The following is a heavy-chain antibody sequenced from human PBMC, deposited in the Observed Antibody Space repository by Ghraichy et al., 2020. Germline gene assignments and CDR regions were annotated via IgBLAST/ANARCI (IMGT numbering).Heavy chain of an antibody. CDR3: ARRLQYYYYHHGMDV. V-gene: IGHV4-34*01. D-gene: IGHD4-11*01. Sequence: SETLSLTCAVYGGSFSGYYCSWIRQPPGQGLEWNGEINHSGSTNYNPSLKSRVTISVDTSKNQFSLKLSSVTAADTAVYYCARRLQYYYYHHGMDVWGQGTTVTVSS. J-gene: IGHJ6*02. CDR2: INHSGST. CDR1: GGSFSGYY.